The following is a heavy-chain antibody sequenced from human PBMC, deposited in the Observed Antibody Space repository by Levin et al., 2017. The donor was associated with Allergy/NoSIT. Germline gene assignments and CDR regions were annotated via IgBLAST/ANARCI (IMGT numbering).Heavy chain of an antibody. CDR3: ARDTVAFDY. Sequence: GSLRLSCTVSGDSITTRGYYWVWIRQPPGKGLEWIGSIFYTGTTYYKPSLKSRVTISRDTSTNHFSLRLTSATAADTAVYYCARDTVAFDYWGQGTLVTVSS. J-gene: IGHJ4*02. CDR1: GDSITTRGYY. CDR2: IFYTGTT. V-gene: IGHV4-39*07. D-gene: IGHD4-11*01.